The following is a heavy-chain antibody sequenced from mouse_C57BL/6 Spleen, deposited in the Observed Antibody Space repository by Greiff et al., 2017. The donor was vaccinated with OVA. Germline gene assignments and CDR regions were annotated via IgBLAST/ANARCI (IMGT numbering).Heavy chain of an antibody. J-gene: IGHJ4*01. D-gene: IGHD1-1*01. CDR3: SRYLPIYYYGSSYAMDY. CDR2: IRNKANGYTT. Sequence: EVMLVESGGGLVQPGGSLSLSCAASGFTFTDYYMSWVRQPPGKALEWLGFIRNKANGYTTEYSASVKGRFTISRDNSQSILYLQMKALRAEDSANYFCSRYLPIYYYGSSYAMDYWGQGTSVTVSS. V-gene: IGHV7-3*01. CDR1: GFTFTDYY.